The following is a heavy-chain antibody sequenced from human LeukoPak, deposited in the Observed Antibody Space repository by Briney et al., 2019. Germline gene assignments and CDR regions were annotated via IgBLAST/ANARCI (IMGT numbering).Heavy chain of an antibody. Sequence: GGSLRLSCTASGFTFSSYSMNWVRQAPGKGLEWVSYISSSSSTISYADSVKGRFTISRDNSKNTLYLQMNSLRAEDTAVYHCANGWSPDYWGRGTLVTVSS. CDR1: GFTFSSYS. J-gene: IGHJ4*02. V-gene: IGHV3-48*01. D-gene: IGHD2-15*01. CDR3: ANGWSPDY. CDR2: ISSSSSTI.